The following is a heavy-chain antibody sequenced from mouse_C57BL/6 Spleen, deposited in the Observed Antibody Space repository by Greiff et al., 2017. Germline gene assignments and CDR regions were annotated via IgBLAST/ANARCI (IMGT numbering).Heavy chain of an antibody. Sequence: VQLQQSGPELVKPGASVKISCKASGYSFTGYYMNWVKQSPEKSLEWIGEINPSTGGTTYNQKFKAKATLTVDKSSSTAYMQLKSLTSEDSAVYYCARYDYDVGGYFDVWGTGTTVTVSS. V-gene: IGHV1-42*01. D-gene: IGHD2-4*01. CDR3: ARYDYDVGGYFDV. CDR1: GYSFTGYY. J-gene: IGHJ1*03. CDR2: INPSTGGT.